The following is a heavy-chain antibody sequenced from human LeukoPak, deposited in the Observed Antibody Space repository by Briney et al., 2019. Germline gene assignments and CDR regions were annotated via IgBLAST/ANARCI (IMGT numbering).Heavy chain of an antibody. CDR3: AKDSGDPPFDY. D-gene: IGHD4-17*01. CDR1: GFTFISYA. Sequence: GGSLRLSCAASGFTFISYAMSWVRQAPGKGMEWVSAISGSGGSTYYADSVKGRFTISRDNSKNTLYLQMNSLRAEDTAVSYCAKDSGDPPFDYWGQGTLVTVSS. V-gene: IGHV3-23*01. CDR2: ISGSGGST. J-gene: IGHJ4*02.